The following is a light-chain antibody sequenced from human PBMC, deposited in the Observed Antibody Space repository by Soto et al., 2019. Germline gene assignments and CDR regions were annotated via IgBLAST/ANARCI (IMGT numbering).Light chain of an antibody. Sequence: DIHMTQSPSTLPASVGDRVTITCRASQTISSWLAWYQQKPGKAPKLLIYGASSLQSGVPSRFSGGGSGTDFTLTISRLEPEDFAVYYCQQFSSYPLTFGGGTKVDIK. CDR1: QTISSW. CDR2: GAS. V-gene: IGKV1-5*01. J-gene: IGKJ4*01. CDR3: QQFSSYPLT.